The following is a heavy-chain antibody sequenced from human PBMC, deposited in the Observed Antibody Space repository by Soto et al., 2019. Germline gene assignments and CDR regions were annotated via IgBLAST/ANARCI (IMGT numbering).Heavy chain of an antibody. D-gene: IGHD5-12*01. CDR1: GGTFSHST. Sequence: SVKVSCKASGGTFSHSTVAWLRQAPGHRPEWMGMIIPMFGSTNSAQKFWDRVTFSADTYTNTAYMELSSLRSEDTAVYYCATPSGLLGQYSALPDNWGQGTLVTVSS. CDR2: IIPMFGST. J-gene: IGHJ4*02. V-gene: IGHV1-69*08. CDR3: ATPSGLLGQYSALPDN.